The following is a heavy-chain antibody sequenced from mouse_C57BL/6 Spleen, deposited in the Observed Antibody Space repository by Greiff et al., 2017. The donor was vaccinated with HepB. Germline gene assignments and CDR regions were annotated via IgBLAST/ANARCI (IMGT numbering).Heavy chain of an antibody. CDR3: ARTAQATWNYFDY. CDR1: GYSITSGYY. D-gene: IGHD3-2*02. CDR2: ISYDGSN. Sequence: EVKLMESGPGLVKPSQSLSLTCSVTGYSITSGYYWNWIRQFPGNKLEWMGYISYDGSNNYNPSLKNRISITRDTSKNQFFLKLNSVTTEDTATYYCARTAQATWNYFDYWGQGTTLTVSS. J-gene: IGHJ2*01. V-gene: IGHV3-6*01.